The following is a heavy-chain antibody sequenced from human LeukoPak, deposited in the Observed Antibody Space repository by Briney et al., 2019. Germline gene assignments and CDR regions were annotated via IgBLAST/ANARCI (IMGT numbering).Heavy chain of an antibody. CDR1: GFTLSSYR. J-gene: IGHJ5*02. V-gene: IGHV3-21*01. CDR2: ISSSSSYI. D-gene: IGHD3-10*01. Sequence: PGGSLRLSCAASGFTLSSYRMNWVRQAPGKGLEWVSSISSSSSYIYYADSVKGRFTISRDNAKNSLYLQMNSLRAEDTAVYYCAREGYYGSGSYWFDPWGQGTLVTVSS. CDR3: AREGYYGSGSYWFDP.